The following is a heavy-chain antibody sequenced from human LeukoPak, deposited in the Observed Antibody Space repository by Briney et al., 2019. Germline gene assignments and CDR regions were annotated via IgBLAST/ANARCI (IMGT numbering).Heavy chain of an antibody. CDR1: GGSFSGYY. J-gene: IGHJ4*02. CDR3: ARGYCSGGSCYWSSGSYFDY. D-gene: IGHD2-15*01. CDR2: INHSGST. Sequence: PSETLSLTCAVYGGSFSGYYWSWIRQPPGKGLEWIGEINHSGSTNYNPSLKSRVTISVDTSKNQFSLKLSSVTAADTAVYYCARGYCSGGSCYWSSGSYFDYWGQGTLVTVSP. V-gene: IGHV4-34*01.